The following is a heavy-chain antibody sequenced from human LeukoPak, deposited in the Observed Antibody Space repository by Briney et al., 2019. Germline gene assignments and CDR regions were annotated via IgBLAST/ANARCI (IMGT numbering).Heavy chain of an antibody. Sequence: PGGSLRLSCAVSGFTFSSYAMSWVRQAPGKGLEWVGRIKSKTDGGTTDYAAPVKGRFTISRDDSKNTLYLQMNSLKTEDTAVYYCTTIPGGKTKRGFDYWGQGTLVTVSS. J-gene: IGHJ4*02. CDR3: TTIPGGKTKRGFDY. CDR2: IKSKTDGGTT. CDR1: GFTFSSYA. D-gene: IGHD3-16*01. V-gene: IGHV3-15*01.